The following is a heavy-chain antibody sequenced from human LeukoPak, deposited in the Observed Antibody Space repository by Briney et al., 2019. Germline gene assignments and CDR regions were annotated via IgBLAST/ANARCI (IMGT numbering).Heavy chain of an antibody. CDR3: ARDGDYGDYSWFDP. D-gene: IGHD4-17*01. CDR1: GGTFSSYA. Sequence: SVKASCKASGGTFSSYAISWVRQAPGQGLEWMGRIIPILGTANYAQKFQGRVTITADKSTSTAYMELSSLRSEDAAVYYCARDGDYGDYSWFDPWGQGTLVTVSS. J-gene: IGHJ5*02. V-gene: IGHV1-69*04. CDR2: IIPILGTA.